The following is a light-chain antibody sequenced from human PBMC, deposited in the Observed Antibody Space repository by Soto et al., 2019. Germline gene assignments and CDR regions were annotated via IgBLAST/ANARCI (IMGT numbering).Light chain of an antibody. CDR2: GAS. CDR3: QQYHNWPPQYT. J-gene: IGKJ2*01. CDR1: QTVASN. Sequence: EIVMTQSPATLSVSPGERATLSCRASQTVASNVAWYQQKPGQAPRLLIHGASTRATGVSARFSGTGSGTEFALTISSLQSEVFAVYYCQQYHNWPPQYTFGQGTRLQIK. V-gene: IGKV3-15*01.